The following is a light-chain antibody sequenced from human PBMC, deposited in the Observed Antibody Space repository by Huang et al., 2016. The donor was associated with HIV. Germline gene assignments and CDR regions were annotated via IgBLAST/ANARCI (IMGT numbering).Light chain of an antibody. V-gene: IGKV1-33*01. Sequence: DIQMAQSPSSLSVSVGDRVTITCQASQDINKYINWFQQKPGKAPKLLIYDASNLETGVPSRFSGSGSGTDFTFTISSLQPEDIATYYCQQFDNFPYTFGQGTKLEIK. J-gene: IGKJ2*01. CDR2: DAS. CDR1: QDINKY. CDR3: QQFDNFPYT.